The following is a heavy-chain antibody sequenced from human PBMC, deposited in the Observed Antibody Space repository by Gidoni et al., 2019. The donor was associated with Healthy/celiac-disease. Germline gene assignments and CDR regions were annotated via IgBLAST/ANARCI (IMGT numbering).Heavy chain of an antibody. CDR3: AKQGGTQAYYFDY. D-gene: IGHD1-1*01. Sequence: QVQLVESGGGVVQPGRSLRLSCAASGFTFSSYGMHWVRQAPGKGLEWVAVISYDGSNKYYADSVKGRFTISRDNSKNTLYLQMNSLRAEDTAVYYCAKQGGTQAYYFDYWGQGTLVTVSS. CDR1: GFTFSSYG. J-gene: IGHJ4*02. CDR2: ISYDGSNK. V-gene: IGHV3-30*18.